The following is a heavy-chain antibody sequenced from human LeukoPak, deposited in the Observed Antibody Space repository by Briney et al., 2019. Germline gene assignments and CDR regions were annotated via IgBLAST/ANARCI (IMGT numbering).Heavy chain of an antibody. CDR1: GFTFSSYA. V-gene: IGHV3-23*01. CDR3: AKPDDYGDYVLYYGMDV. D-gene: IGHD4-17*01. J-gene: IGHJ6*02. CDR2: ISGSGGST. Sequence: GGSLRLSCAASGFTFSSYAMSWVRQAPGKGLEWVSAISGSGGSTYYADSVKGRFTISRDNSKSTLYLQMNSLRAEDTAVYYCAKPDDYGDYVLYYGMDVWGQGTTVTVSS.